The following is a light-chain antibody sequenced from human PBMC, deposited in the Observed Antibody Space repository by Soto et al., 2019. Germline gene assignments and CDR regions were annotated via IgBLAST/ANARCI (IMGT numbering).Light chain of an antibody. J-gene: IGKJ1*01. Sequence: EIVMTQSPATLSVSPGERATLSCRASQSVINNLAWYQQRPGQAPRLLVYAVSTRATGIPDRFRGSGSGTEFTLTISSLPSEDFAVYYCQQADDWPWTFGQGTMVEVK. V-gene: IGKV3D-15*01. CDR1: QSVINN. CDR2: AVS. CDR3: QQADDWPWT.